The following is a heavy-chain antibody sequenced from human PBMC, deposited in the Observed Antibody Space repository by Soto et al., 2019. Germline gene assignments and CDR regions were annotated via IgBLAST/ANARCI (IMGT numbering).Heavy chain of an antibody. CDR1: GISLRSSSYY. V-gene: IGHV4-39*01. CDR2: IYYSGST. CDR3: AAPGLELLRNHYYYYMDV. Sequence: SATLSLTCSPSGISLRSSSYYRGWIRQPPGKGLEWIGSIYYSGSTYYNPSLKSRVTISVDTSKNQFSLKLSSVTAADTAVYYCAAPGLELLRNHYYYYMDVWGKGTTVS. D-gene: IGHD1-7*01. J-gene: IGHJ6*03.